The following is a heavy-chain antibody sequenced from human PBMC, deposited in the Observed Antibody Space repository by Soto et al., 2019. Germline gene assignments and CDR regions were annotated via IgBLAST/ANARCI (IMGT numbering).Heavy chain of an antibody. Sequence: ESGGGVVQPGRSLRLSCAASGFTFSGYAMHWVRQAPGKGLEWVAVISIDGSIKYNADSVKGRFTISRDNSNNTLYLRMSSLRAEDTAVYYCARNAYCSSASCYPYYHYCYGMDVWGQGTTVTVS. CDR1: GFTFSGYA. CDR3: ARNAYCSSASCYPYYHYCYGMDV. CDR2: ISIDGSIK. D-gene: IGHD2-2*01. J-gene: IGHJ6*02. V-gene: IGHV3-30-3*01.